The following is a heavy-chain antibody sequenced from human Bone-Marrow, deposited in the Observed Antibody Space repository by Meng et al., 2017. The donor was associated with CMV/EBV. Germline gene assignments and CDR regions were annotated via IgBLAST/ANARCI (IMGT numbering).Heavy chain of an antibody. D-gene: IGHD3-22*01. CDR3: ARGPGYYDSSGYYYFDY. J-gene: IGHJ4*02. Sequence: GGSLRLSCTASGFTFGDYAMSWVRQAPGKGLEWVGFIRSKAYGGTTEYAASVKGRFTISRDDSKSIAYLQMNSLKTEDTAVYYCARGPGYYDSSGYYYFDYWGQGTLVTVSS. CDR1: GFTFGDYA. V-gene: IGHV3-49*04. CDR2: IRSKAYGGTT.